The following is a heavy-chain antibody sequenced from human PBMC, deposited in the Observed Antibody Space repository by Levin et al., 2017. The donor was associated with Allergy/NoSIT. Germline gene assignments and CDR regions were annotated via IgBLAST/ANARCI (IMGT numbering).Heavy chain of an antibody. J-gene: IGHJ4*02. CDR2: INWNGGST. CDR3: ARGYGRGSYFGY. D-gene: IGHD3-16*01. V-gene: IGHV3-20*01. CDR1: GFTFDDYG. Sequence: GESLKISCAASGFTFDDYGMSWVRQAPGKGLEWVSGINWNGGSTGYADSVKGRFTISRDNAKNSLYLQMNSLRAEDTALYHCARGYGRGSYFGYWGQGTLVTVSS.